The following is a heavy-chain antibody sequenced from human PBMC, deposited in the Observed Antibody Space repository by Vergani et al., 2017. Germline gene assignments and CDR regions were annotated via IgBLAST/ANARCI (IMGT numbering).Heavy chain of an antibody. CDR2: IHPADSDT. V-gene: IGHV5-51*01. Sequence: EVQLVQSGAEVKKPGESLKISCQISGYSFTNYWIGWVRQMPGKGLEWMGIIHPADSDTRYSPSFQGQVTISVDKSISTAYLQRSSLRASDSAMYYCARVYGGDGSGGKYFDYWGQGTLVTVSS. D-gene: IGHD2-15*01. CDR1: GYSFTNYW. CDR3: ARVYGGDGSGGKYFDY. J-gene: IGHJ4*02.